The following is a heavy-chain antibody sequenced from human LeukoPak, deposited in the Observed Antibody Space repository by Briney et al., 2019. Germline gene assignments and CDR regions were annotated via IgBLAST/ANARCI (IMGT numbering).Heavy chain of an antibody. CDR2: ISGSGGST. CDR3: AKLAWACSGGSCYRGHFDY. D-gene: IGHD2-15*01. J-gene: IGHJ4*02. Sequence: GGSLRLSCAASGFTFSSYAMSWVRQAPGRGLEWVSAISGSGGSTYYADSVKGRFTISRDNSKNTLYLQMNSLRAEDTAVYYCAKLAWACSGGSCYRGHFDYWGQGTLVTVSS. V-gene: IGHV3-23*01. CDR1: GFTFSSYA.